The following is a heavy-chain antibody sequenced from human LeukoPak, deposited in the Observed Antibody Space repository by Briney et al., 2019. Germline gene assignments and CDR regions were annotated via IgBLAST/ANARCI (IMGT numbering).Heavy chain of an antibody. V-gene: IGHV1-18*01. J-gene: IGHJ4*02. CDR2: ISAYNGNT. CDR1: GYTFTSYG. Sequence: ASVKVSSKASGYTFTSYGISWVRQAPGQGLEWMGWISAYNGNTNYAQKLQGRVTMTTDTPTSTAYMELRSLRSDDTAVYYCARDCSGGSCYLYFDFWGQGTLVTVSS. CDR3: ARDCSGGSCYLYFDF. D-gene: IGHD2-15*01.